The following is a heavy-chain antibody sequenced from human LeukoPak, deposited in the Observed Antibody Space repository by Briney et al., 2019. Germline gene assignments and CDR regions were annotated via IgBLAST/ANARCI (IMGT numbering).Heavy chain of an antibody. CDR1: GATFSSYA. D-gene: IGHD6-13*01. Sequence: GASVKVSCKASGATFSSYAISWVRQAPGQGLEWMGGIIPIFGTANYAQKFQGRVTITADESTSTAYMELSSLRSEDTAVYYCARGLLGEAAAPSFDYWGQGTLVTVSS. V-gene: IGHV1-69*13. J-gene: IGHJ4*02. CDR2: IIPIFGTA. CDR3: ARGLLGEAAAPSFDY.